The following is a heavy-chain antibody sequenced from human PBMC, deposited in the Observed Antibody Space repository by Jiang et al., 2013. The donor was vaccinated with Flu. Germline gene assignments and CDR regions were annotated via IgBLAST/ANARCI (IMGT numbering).Heavy chain of an antibody. Sequence: QTLSLTCTVSGGSISSGGYYWSWIRQHPGKGLEWIGYIYYSGSTYYNPSLKSRVTISVDTSKNQFSLKLSSVTAADTAVYYCAREAGYCSGGSCPDYYYYYGMDVWGQGTTVTVSS. CDR2: IYYSGST. D-gene: IGHD2-15*01. J-gene: IGHJ6*02. V-gene: IGHV4-31*03. CDR3: AREAGYCSGGSCPDYYYYYGMDV. CDR1: GGSISSGGYY.